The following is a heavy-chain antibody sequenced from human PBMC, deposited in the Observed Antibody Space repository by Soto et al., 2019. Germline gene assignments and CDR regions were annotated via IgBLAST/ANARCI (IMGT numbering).Heavy chain of an antibody. CDR3: AKRVPGIAAAGTVGEFDY. D-gene: IGHD6-13*01. CDR1: GFTFSSYA. CDR2: ISGSGGST. V-gene: IGHV3-23*01. Sequence: EVQLLESGGGLVQPGGSLRLSCAASGFTFSSYAMSWVRQAPGKGLEWVSAISGSGGSTYYADSVKGRFTISRDNSKNTLYLQMNSLRAEDTAVYYCAKRVPGIAAAGTVGEFDYWGQGTLVTVSS. J-gene: IGHJ4*02.